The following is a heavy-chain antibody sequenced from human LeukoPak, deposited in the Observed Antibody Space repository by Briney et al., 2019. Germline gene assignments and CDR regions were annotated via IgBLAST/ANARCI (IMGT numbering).Heavy chain of an antibody. Sequence: GGSLRLSCAASGFTFSSYEMNWVRQAPGKGLEWVSYISNSGTAIYYADSVKGRFTISRDNAKSSLYLQMNSLRAEDTAVYYCARVDTVMAYYFDLWGQGTLVTVSS. D-gene: IGHD5-18*01. J-gene: IGHJ4*02. CDR3: ARVDTVMAYYFDL. CDR1: GFTFSSYE. CDR2: ISNSGTAI. V-gene: IGHV3-48*03.